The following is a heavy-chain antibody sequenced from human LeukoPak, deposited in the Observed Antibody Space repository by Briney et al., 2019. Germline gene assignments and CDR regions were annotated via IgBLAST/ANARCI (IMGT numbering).Heavy chain of an antibody. J-gene: IGHJ3*02. Sequence: GGSLRLSCAASGFTFSSYAMHWVRQAPGKGLEWVAVISYDGSNKYYADSVKGRFTISRDNSKNTLYLQMNSLRAEDTAVYYLASAYSRTEADALDTWGQGTMVNVS. D-gene: IGHD1-26*01. CDR1: GFTFSSYA. V-gene: IGHV3-30*04. CDR2: ISYDGSNK. CDR3: ASAYSRTEADALDT.